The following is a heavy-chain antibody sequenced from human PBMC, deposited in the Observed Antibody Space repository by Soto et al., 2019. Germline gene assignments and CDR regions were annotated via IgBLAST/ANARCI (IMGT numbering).Heavy chain of an antibody. J-gene: IGHJ6*02. D-gene: IGHD2-15*01. CDR1: GFSLSTNAVG. CDR2: IYWNDDK. Sequence: QISLKESGPTLLKPTQTLTLTCTFSGFSLSTNAVGVSWIRQPPGKALEWLALIYWNDDKRYSPSLKRRLTITKDTSKNQVVLIMTAMDPMDTATYSCAHMSVVAASYFHYYGMDVWGQGTTVTVSS. V-gene: IGHV2-5*01. CDR3: AHMSVVAASYFHYYGMDV.